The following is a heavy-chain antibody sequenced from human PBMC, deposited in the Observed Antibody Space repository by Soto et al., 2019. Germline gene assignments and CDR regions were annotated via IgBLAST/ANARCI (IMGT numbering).Heavy chain of an antibody. Sequence: PGESLKISCKGSGYSFTSYRIGWVRQMPGKGLEWMGIIYPGDSDTRYSPSFQGQVTISADKSISTAYLQWSSLKASDTAMYYCARPGSRALSFDYFVYWGQGTLVTVSS. CDR2: IYPGDSDT. CDR1: GYSFTSYR. J-gene: IGHJ4*02. D-gene: IGHD2-2*01. CDR3: ARPGSRALSFDYFVY. V-gene: IGHV5-51*01.